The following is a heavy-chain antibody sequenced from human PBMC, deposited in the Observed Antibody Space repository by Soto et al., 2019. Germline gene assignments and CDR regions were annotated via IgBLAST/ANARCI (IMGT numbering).Heavy chain of an antibody. CDR1: GFIFSSYG. Sequence: QVQLVESGGVVVQPGRSLRLSCAASGFIFSSYGMHWVRQAPGKGLEWVAVMWSEGGDKHYADSVKGRFTISRDNSKNTLYLQMNSLRAEDTAVDYCARDPPDDTSGYFSLDYWGQGTLVTVSS. D-gene: IGHD3-22*01. J-gene: IGHJ4*02. V-gene: IGHV3-33*01. CDR3: ARDPPDDTSGYFSLDY. CDR2: MWSEGGDK.